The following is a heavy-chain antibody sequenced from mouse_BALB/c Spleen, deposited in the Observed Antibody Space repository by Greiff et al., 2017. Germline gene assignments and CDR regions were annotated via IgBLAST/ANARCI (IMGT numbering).Heavy chain of an antibody. J-gene: IGHJ1*01. Sequence: EVQLVESGPELVKPGASVKIPCKASGYTFTDYNMDWVKQSHGKSLEWIGDINPNNGGTIYNQKFKGKATLTVDKSSSTAYMELRSLTSEDTAVYYCARRGATGWYFDVWGAGTTVTVSS. D-gene: IGHD3-1*01. CDR2: INPNNGGT. CDR1: GYTFTDYN. CDR3: ARRGATGWYFDV. V-gene: IGHV1-18*01.